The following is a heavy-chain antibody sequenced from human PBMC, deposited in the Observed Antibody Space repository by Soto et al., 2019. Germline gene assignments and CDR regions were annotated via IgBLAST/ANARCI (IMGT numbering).Heavy chain of an antibody. D-gene: IGHD5-18*01. J-gene: IGHJ5*02. V-gene: IGHV3-33*01. CDR2: IWYDGSNK. CDR3: ARDRVGGTAMGDPWFDP. Sequence: GGSLRLSCAASGFTFSSYGMHWVRQAPGKGLEWVAVIWYDGSNKYYADSVKGRFTISRDNSKNTLYLQMNSLRAEDTAVYYCARDRVGGTAMGDPWFDPWGQGTLVTVSS. CDR1: GFTFSSYG.